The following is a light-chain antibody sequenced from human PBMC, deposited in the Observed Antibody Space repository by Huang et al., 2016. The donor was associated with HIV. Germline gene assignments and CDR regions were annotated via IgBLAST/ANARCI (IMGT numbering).Light chain of an antibody. Sequence: IVLTQSPATLSWYPGERVTLSCRASQSVGNYIAWYQQHPGQSPKLLIYDTSNRATGTPCRFSGSGSGTDFTLTISSLQSEDFAVYYCQQRSSGVTFGGGTKVQVK. CDR1: QSVGNY. CDR2: DTS. J-gene: IGKJ4*01. V-gene: IGKV3-11*01. CDR3: QQRSSGVT.